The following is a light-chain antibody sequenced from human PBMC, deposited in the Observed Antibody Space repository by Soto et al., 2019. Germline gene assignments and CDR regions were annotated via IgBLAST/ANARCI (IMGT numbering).Light chain of an antibody. J-gene: IGLJ1*01. CDR1: SSDVCGYNY. Sequence: HSALTQPASVSGSPGQSITISCTGTSSDVCGYNYVSWYQQHPGKAPKLMIYDVSNRPSGVSNRFSGSKSGNTASLTISGLQAEDDADYYCSSYTSSSTLAVFGTGTKINVL. CDR3: SSYTSSSTLAV. CDR2: DVS. V-gene: IGLV2-14*01.